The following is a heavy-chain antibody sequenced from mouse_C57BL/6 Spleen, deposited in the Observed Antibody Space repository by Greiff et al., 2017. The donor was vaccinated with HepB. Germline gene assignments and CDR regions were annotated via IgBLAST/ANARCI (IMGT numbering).Heavy chain of an antibody. Sequence: VQLQQPGAELVKPGASVKLSCKASGYTFTSYWMQWVKQRPGQGLEWIGEIDPSDSYTNYNQKFKGKATLTVDTSSSTAYMQLSSLTSEDSAVYYCARRGYGSFDYWGEGTTLTVSS. V-gene: IGHV1-50*01. D-gene: IGHD1-1*01. J-gene: IGHJ2*01. CDR2: IDPSDSYT. CDR1: GYTFTSYW. CDR3: ARRGYGSFDY.